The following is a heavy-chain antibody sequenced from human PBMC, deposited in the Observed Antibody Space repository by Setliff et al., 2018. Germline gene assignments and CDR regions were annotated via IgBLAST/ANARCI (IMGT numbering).Heavy chain of an antibody. V-gene: IGHV4-59*11. J-gene: IGHJ4*02. CDR3: AGRPQNTPMGPCDY. Sequence: SETLSLTCTVSPGSISRHYWSWFRQAPGKGLEWIGYRHDNGERDYNPSLGSRVTISVDTSKNQLSLMLTSVTAADTAIYYCAGRPQNTPMGPCDYWGQGTLGTVSS. CDR2: RHDNGER. D-gene: IGHD5-18*01. CDR1: PGSISRHY.